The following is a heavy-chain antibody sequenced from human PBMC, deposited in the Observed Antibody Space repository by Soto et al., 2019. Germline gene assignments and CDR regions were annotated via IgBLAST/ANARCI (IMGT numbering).Heavy chain of an antibody. D-gene: IGHD4-17*01. CDR1: GGSISSSSYY. V-gene: IGHV4-39*01. CDR2: IYYSGST. CDR3: ARQAGLIMTTVTTYFDY. Sequence: QLQLQESGPGLVKPSETLSLTCTVSGGSISSSSYYWGWIRQPPGKGLEWIGSIYYSGSTYYNPSLKSRVTISVDTSKNQFSLKLSSVTAADTAVYYCARQAGLIMTTVTTYFDYWGQGTLVTVSS. J-gene: IGHJ4*02.